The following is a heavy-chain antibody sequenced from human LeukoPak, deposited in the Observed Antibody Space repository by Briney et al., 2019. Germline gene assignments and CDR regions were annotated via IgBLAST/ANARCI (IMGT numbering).Heavy chain of an antibody. Sequence: ASVKVSCKASGYTFTSYYMHWVRQAPGQGLEWMGIINPSGGSTSYAQKFQGRVTMTGDTSTSTVYMELSSLRSEDTAVYYCARDWIGVAVADSFDYWGQGTLVTVSS. D-gene: IGHD6-19*01. J-gene: IGHJ4*02. CDR1: GYTFTSYY. CDR2: INPSGGST. V-gene: IGHV1-46*01. CDR3: ARDWIGVAVADSFDY.